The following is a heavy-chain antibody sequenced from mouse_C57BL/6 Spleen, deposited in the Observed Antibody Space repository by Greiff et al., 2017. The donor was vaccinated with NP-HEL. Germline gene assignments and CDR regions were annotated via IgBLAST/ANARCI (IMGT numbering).Heavy chain of an antibody. V-gene: IGHV2-9-1*01. CDR2: IWTGGGT. CDR1: GFSLTSYA. CDR3: ARNWAGLYYYAMDY. J-gene: IGHJ4*01. D-gene: IGHD6-5*01. Sequence: VKLMESGPGLVAPSQSLSITCTVSGFSLTSYAISWVRQPPGKGLEWLGVIWTGGGTNYNSALKSRLSISKDNSKSQVFLKMNSLQTDDTARYYCARNWAGLYYYAMDYWGQGTSVTVSS.